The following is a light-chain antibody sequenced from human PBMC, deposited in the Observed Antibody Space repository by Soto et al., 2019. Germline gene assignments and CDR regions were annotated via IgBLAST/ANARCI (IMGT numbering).Light chain of an antibody. V-gene: IGLV2-14*01. J-gene: IGLJ1*01. CDR3: TSYTITYNLYF. Sequence: QSVLTQPASMSGSPGQSITISCTGTSSDIGRYDFVSWYQHHPGKAPKLIIYEATKRPSGVSYRFSGSKSGNTASLTISGLQAEDEADYYCTSYTITYNLYFFGTGTKVTVL. CDR2: EAT. CDR1: SSDIGRYDF.